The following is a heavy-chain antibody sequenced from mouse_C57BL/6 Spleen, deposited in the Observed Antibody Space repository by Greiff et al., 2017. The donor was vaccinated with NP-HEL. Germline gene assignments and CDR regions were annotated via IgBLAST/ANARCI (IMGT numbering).Heavy chain of an antibody. V-gene: IGHV1-69*01. J-gene: IGHJ2*01. CDR3: ARRYYGSSYFDY. CDR1: GYTFTSYW. D-gene: IGHD1-1*01. Sequence: QVQLQQSGAELVMPGASVKLSCKASGYTFTSYWMHWVKQRPGQGLEWIGEIDPSDSYTNYNQKFKGKSTLTVDKSSSTAYMQLSSLTSEDSAVYYCARRYYGSSYFDYWGQGTTLTVSS. CDR2: IDPSDSYT.